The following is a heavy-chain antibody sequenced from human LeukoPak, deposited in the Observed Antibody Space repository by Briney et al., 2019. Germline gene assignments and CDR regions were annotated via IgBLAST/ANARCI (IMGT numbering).Heavy chain of an antibody. CDR3: ARHQLRFLEWLPRYMDV. Sequence: SETLSLTCTVSGGSISSSSYYWGWIRQPPGKGLEWIGSIYYSGSTYYNPSLKSRVTISVDTSKNQFSLKLSSVTAADTAVYYCARHQLRFLEWLPRYMDVWGKGTTVTVSS. CDR2: IYYSGST. J-gene: IGHJ6*03. CDR1: GGSISSSSYY. V-gene: IGHV4-39*01. D-gene: IGHD3-3*01.